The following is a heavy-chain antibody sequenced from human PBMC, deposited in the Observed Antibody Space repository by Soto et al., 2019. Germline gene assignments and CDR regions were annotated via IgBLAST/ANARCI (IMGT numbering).Heavy chain of an antibody. CDR1: GHTFTSYD. CDR3: SRSGIMITFGGVSVRNYYYGMDV. Sequence: ASVKASCKAPGHTFTSYDINWVRQATGQGLEWTGWMNPNSGNTGYAQKFQGRVTMPRNTSISTAYMELSSLRSEDTAVYYWSRSGIMITFGGVSVRNYYYGMDVWGQGTTVTVSS. J-gene: IGHJ6*02. CDR2: MNPNSGNT. D-gene: IGHD3-16*02. V-gene: IGHV1-8*01.